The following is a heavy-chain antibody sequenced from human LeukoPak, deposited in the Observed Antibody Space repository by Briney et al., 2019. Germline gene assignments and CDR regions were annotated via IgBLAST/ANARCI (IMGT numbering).Heavy chain of an antibody. J-gene: IGHJ4*02. Sequence: GGSLRLCCAASGFTFDDYAMHWVRQATGKGLEWVSGISWNSGSIGYADSVKGRFTISRDNAKNSLYLQMNSLRAEDTALYYCAKGYCSSTSCYDDYWGQGTLVTVSS. CDR2: ISWNSGSI. CDR3: AKGYCSSTSCYDDY. CDR1: GFTFDDYA. D-gene: IGHD2-2*01. V-gene: IGHV3-9*01.